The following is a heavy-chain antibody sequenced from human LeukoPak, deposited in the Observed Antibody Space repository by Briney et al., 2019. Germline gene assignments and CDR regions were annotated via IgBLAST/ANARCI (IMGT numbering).Heavy chain of an antibody. CDR2: ISGGGGST. Sequence: GASLRLSCAASGSTFSSFDMSWVRQAPGKGLEWVSAISGGGGSTYYADSVKGRFTISRDNSKNTLYLQMNSLRAEDTAIYYCAKRNLRAVAPCYWGQGTLVTVCS. J-gene: IGHJ4*02. CDR1: GSTFSSFD. V-gene: IGHV3-23*01. CDR3: AKRNLRAVAPCY. D-gene: IGHD6-19*01.